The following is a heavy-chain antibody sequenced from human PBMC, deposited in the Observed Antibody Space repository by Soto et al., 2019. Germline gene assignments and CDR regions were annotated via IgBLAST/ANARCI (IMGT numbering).Heavy chain of an antibody. V-gene: IGHV3-23*01. CDR3: AKDRVLIAAAGTSPYYWYFDL. Sequence: GGSLRLSCAASGFTFSSYAMSWVRQAPGKGLEWVSAISGSGGSTYYADSVKGRFTISRDNSKNTLYLQMNSLRAEDTAVYYCAKDRVLIAAAGTSPYYWYFDLWGRGTLVTVSS. J-gene: IGHJ2*01. CDR1: GFTFSSYA. CDR2: ISGSGGST. D-gene: IGHD6-13*01.